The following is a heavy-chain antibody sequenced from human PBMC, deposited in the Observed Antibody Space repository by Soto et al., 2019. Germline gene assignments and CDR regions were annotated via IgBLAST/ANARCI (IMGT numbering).Heavy chain of an antibody. CDR2: ISGSGGST. V-gene: IGHV3-23*01. CDR1: GFTFSSYA. Sequence: EVQLLESGGGLVQPGGSLRLSCAASGFTFSSYAMSWVRQAPGKGLEWVSAISGSGGSTYYADSVKGRFTISRDNSKNTPYLEMNRLRGEDTAVYYCAKIAAAGTYFDYWGQGTLVTVSS. D-gene: IGHD6-13*01. CDR3: AKIAAAGTYFDY. J-gene: IGHJ4*02.